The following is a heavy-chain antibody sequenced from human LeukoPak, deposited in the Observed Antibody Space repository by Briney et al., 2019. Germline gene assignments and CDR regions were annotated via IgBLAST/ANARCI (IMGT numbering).Heavy chain of an antibody. Sequence: KPSETLSLTCTVSGGSISSNYCTWIRQPPGKELEWIGYIYNSWSTNYNPSPKSRVTISVDTSKNQFSLKLSTVTAADTAIYYCARQAGGNSGPFDYWGQGTLVTVSS. CDR2: IYNSWST. CDR1: GGSISSNY. J-gene: IGHJ4*02. CDR3: ARQAGGNSGPFDY. V-gene: IGHV4-59*08. D-gene: IGHD4-23*01.